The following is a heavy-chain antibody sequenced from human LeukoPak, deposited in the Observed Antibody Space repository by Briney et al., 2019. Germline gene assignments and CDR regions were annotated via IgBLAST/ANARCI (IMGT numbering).Heavy chain of an antibody. CDR1: GFTFSSYA. CDR3: ARDHGYSSLLGYYYYGMDV. Sequence: GRSLRLSCAASGFTFSSYAMSWVRQAPGKGLEWVSAISGSGGSTYYADSVKGRFTISRDNSKNTLYLQMNSLRAEDTAVYYCARDHGYSSLLGYYYYGMDVWGQGTTVTVSS. J-gene: IGHJ6*02. CDR2: ISGSGGST. D-gene: IGHD6-13*01. V-gene: IGHV3-23*01.